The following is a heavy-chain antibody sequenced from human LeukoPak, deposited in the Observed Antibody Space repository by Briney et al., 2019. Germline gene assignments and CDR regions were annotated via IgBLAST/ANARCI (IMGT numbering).Heavy chain of an antibody. CDR1: GYTFTSYG. V-gene: IGHV1-18*01. Sequence: VASVKVSCKASGYTFTSYGISWVRQAPGQGLEWMGWISAYNGNTNYAQKLQGRVTMTTDTSTSTAYMELRSLRSDDTAVYYCARSSDYYDSSSYLDYWGQGTLVTVSS. J-gene: IGHJ4*02. CDR3: ARSSDYYDSSSYLDY. CDR2: ISAYNGNT. D-gene: IGHD3-22*01.